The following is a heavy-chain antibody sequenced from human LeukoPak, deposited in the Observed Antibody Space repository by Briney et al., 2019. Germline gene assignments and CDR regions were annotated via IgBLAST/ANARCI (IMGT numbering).Heavy chain of an antibody. CDR3: ARSVYDYVWGSYRYHNWFDP. CDR1: GYSFTSYW. J-gene: IGHJ5*02. CDR2: IYPVDSDT. V-gene: IGHV5-51*01. Sequence: GESLKISCKGSGYSFTSYWIGWVRQMPGKGLEWMGIIYPVDSDTRNSPSSQGQVTISADKSISTAYLQWSSLKASDTAMYYCARSVYDYVWGSYRYHNWFDPWGQGTLVTVSS. D-gene: IGHD3-16*02.